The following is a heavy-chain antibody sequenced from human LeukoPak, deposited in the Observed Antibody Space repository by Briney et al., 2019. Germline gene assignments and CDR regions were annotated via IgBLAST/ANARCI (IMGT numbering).Heavy chain of an antibody. CDR2: RYFGYNS. D-gene: IGHD6-25*01. J-gene: IGHJ4*03. Sequence: SETLSLTCTVSGGSISIISSSTDYWGWIRQAPGKGLEWIESRYFGYNSHYNRSLKRRATLSVDTSNNQISLKLTSVTAADAAVYFCARQLPTAEADTLGYFLYWGEGTVCTVSS. V-gene: IGHV4-39*01. CDR3: ARQLPTAEADTLGYFLY. CDR1: GGSISIISSSTDY.